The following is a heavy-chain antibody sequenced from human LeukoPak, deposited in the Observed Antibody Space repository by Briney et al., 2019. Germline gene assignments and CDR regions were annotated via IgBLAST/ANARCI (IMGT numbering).Heavy chain of an antibody. Sequence: ASVKVSCKASGGTFNKYAITSVRQAPGQGLEWMGGIIPMHAPARYAQNFQGRVTITTDESTSTAYMELSSLKSEDTALYYCARGAHSGSFSSWFHPWGQGTLVTVSS. CDR1: GGTFNKYA. CDR3: ARGAHSGSFSSWFHP. J-gene: IGHJ5*02. CDR2: IIPMHAPA. D-gene: IGHD3-10*01. V-gene: IGHV1-69*05.